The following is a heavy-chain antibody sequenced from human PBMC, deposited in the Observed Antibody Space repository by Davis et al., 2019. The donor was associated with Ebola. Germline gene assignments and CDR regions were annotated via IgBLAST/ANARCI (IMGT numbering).Heavy chain of an antibody. V-gene: IGHV4-4*02. D-gene: IGHD3-10*01. CDR3: ARVQSYYGSGSYDY. CDR1: GGSISSSNW. J-gene: IGHJ4*02. CDR2: IYHSGST. Sequence: SETLSLTCAVSGGSISSSNWWSWVRQPPGKGLEWIGEIYHSGSTNYNPSLKSRVSISIDIIKKQIFLKLTSVTAADTAVYYCARVQSYYGSGSYDYWGRGILVTVSS.